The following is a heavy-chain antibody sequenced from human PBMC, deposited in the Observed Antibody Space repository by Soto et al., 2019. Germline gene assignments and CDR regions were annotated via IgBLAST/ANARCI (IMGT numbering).Heavy chain of an antibody. Sequence: EVQLVESGGGLVQPGGSLRLSCAASGFAVSSYEMNWVRQSPGKWLEWLSYISSTARTIHYADSVKGRFTICSDNANNSVYLQMNSMTADDSAVYYCGRAEGIMTRGFHGIDVLGQGTTVTV. CDR1: GFAVSSYE. J-gene: IGHJ6*02. V-gene: IGHV3-48*03. D-gene: IGHD3-10*01. CDR2: ISSTARTI. CDR3: GRAEGIMTRGFHGIDV.